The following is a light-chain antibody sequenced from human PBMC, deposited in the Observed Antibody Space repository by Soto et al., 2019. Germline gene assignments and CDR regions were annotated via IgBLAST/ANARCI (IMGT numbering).Light chain of an antibody. V-gene: IGLV2-14*01. CDR3: SSYTSSSTGV. CDR1: SSDVGGYNY. Sequence: QSALTQPASVSGSPGQSITISCTGTSSDVGGYNYVSWYQQHPGKAPKLMIYEVSNRPSGVSNRFSGSKSDNTASLTISGLQAEDEADYYCSSYTSSSTGVFGGGTQLTVL. J-gene: IGLJ2*01. CDR2: EVS.